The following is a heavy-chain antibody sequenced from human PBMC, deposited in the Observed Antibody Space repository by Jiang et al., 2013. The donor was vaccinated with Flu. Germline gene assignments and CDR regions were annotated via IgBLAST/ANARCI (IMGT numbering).Heavy chain of an antibody. V-gene: IGHV4-59*12. CDR2: IYYTGST. CDR1: GGFISNYY. CDR3: ARAHRRDGHIDYYYGMDI. Sequence: GSGLVKPSETLSLTCTVSGGFISNYYWNWIRQPPGKALEWIGYIYYTGSTNYKPSLKSRVTILVDTSKSQISLNLTAVTAADTAVYFCARAHRRDGHIDYYYGMDIWGQGTSVTVSS. D-gene: IGHD5-24*01. J-gene: IGHJ6*02.